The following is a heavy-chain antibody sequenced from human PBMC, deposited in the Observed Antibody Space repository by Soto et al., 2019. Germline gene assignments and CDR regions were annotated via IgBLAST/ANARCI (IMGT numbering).Heavy chain of an antibody. CDR2: IIPISETT. CDR3: ARSQGSSTSLELYYYYYYGMDV. V-gene: IGHV1-69*01. CDR1: GGTFSSYA. Sequence: QVQLVQSGAEVKKPGSSVKVSCKASGGTFSSYAISWVRQAPGQGLEWMGGIIPISETTNYAQKFQGRVTITADEFKSTAYMELSSLRSEDTAVYYCARSQGSSTSLELYYYYYYGMDVWGQGTTVTVSS. J-gene: IGHJ6*02. D-gene: IGHD2-2*01.